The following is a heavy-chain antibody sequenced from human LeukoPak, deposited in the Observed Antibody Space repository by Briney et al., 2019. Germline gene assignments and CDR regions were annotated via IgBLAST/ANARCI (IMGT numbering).Heavy chain of an antibody. V-gene: IGHV3-43D*03. CDR2: ISWNGGSA. CDR1: GFTFDDYA. CDR3: AKDNRWGLDSGGYYGFDY. D-gene: IGHD3-22*01. J-gene: IGHJ4*02. Sequence: PGGSLRLSCAASGFTFDDYAMHWVRQAPGKGLEWVSLISWNGGSAYYTDSVKGRFTISRDNSKNSLYLQMNSLRAEDTALYYCAKDNRWGLDSGGYYGFDYWGQGTLVTVSS.